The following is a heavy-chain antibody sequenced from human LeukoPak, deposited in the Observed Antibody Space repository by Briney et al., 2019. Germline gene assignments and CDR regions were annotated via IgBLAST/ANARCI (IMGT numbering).Heavy chain of an antibody. D-gene: IGHD1-26*01. Sequence: SETLSLTCAVYGGSFSGCYWSWIRQPPGKGLEWIGEINHSGSTNYNPSLKSRVTISVDTSKNQFSLKLSSVTAADTAVYYCARRRRMRSGSYRVGAFDIWGQGTMVTVSS. CDR1: GGSFSGCY. V-gene: IGHV4-34*01. J-gene: IGHJ3*02. CDR3: ARRRRMRSGSYRVGAFDI. CDR2: INHSGST.